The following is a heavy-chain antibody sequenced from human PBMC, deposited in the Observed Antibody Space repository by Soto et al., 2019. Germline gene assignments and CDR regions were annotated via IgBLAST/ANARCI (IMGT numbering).Heavy chain of an antibody. Sequence: QVQLQESGPGLVKPSGTLSLTCAVSGGSISSSNWWSWVRQPPGKGLEWIGEIYQSGSTNYNPSLNSRVTLSVDKSNNQSSLKLSSVTAADTAVYYCAKCIAAAGPIDYWGQGTLVTVSS. CDR1: GGSISSSNW. V-gene: IGHV4-4*02. CDR2: IYQSGST. J-gene: IGHJ4*02. D-gene: IGHD6-13*01. CDR3: AKCIAAAGPIDY.